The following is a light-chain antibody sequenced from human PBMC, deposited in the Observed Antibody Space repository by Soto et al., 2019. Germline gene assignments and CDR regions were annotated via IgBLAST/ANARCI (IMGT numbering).Light chain of an antibody. V-gene: IGKV1-27*01. Sequence: DIQMTQSPSSLSASVGDRVTITCRASPGISNYLAWYQQIPGKVPKLLIYAASTLQSGVPSRFSGSGPGTDFTLTISSLQPEDGATYYCQKYNSARWTFGLGTKVEIK. J-gene: IGKJ1*01. CDR1: PGISNY. CDR3: QKYNSARWT. CDR2: AAS.